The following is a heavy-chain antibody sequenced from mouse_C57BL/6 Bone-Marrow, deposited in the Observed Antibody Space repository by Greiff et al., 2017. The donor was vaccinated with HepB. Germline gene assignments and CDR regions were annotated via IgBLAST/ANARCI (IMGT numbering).Heavy chain of an antibody. CDR1: GYTFTNYW. V-gene: IGHV1-63*01. CDR3: ASGSGPAWFAY. Sequence: QVQLQQSGAELVRPGTSVKMSCKASGYTFTNYWIGWAKQRPGHGLEWIGDICPGGGYTNYNEKFKGKATLTADKSSSTAYMQFSSLTSEDSAIYYCASGSGPAWFAYWGQGTLVTVSA. D-gene: IGHD3-2*02. CDR2: ICPGGGYT. J-gene: IGHJ3*01.